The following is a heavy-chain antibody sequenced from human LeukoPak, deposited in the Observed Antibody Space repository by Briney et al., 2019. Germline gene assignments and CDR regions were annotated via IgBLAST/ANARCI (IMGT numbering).Heavy chain of an antibody. CDR1: GGSISSYY. D-gene: IGHD3-22*01. Sequence: PSETLSLTCTVSGGSISSYYWSWIRQPAGKGLEWIVRIYTSGSTNYNPSLKSRVTMSVDTSKNQFSLKLSSVTAADAAVYYCARQNYYYDSSGYYSSFDYWGQGNLVTVSS. V-gene: IGHV4-4*07. J-gene: IGHJ4*02. CDR3: ARQNYYYDSSGYYSSFDY. CDR2: IYTSGST.